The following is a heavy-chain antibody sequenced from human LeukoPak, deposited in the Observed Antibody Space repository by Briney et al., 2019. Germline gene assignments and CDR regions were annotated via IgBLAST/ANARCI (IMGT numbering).Heavy chain of an antibody. CDR2: ISGSGGST. CDR1: GFTFSSYA. V-gene: IGHV3-23*01. J-gene: IGHJ4*02. D-gene: IGHD3-10*01. CDR3: ARGLGGFRGVITAGY. Sequence: PGGSLRLSCAASGFTFSSYAMSWVRQAPGKGLEWVSAISGSGGSTYYADSVKGRFTISRDNSKNTLYVQMNSLRAEDTAVYYCARGLGGFRGVITAGYWGQGTLVTVSS.